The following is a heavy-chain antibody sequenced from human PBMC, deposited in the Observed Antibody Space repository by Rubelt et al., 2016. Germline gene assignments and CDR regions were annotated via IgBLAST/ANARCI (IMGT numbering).Heavy chain of an antibody. Sequence: QVQLVQSGAEVKKPGSSVKVSCKASGGTFSSYAISWVRQAPGQGLEWMGRIILILGIANYAQKFHGRVTMTTDTSTSTAYMELRSLRSDDTAVYYCARGYGGNDFDYWGQGTLVTVSS. CDR2: IILILGIA. D-gene: IGHD4-23*01. CDR1: GGTFSSYA. CDR3: ARGYGGNDFDY. V-gene: IGHV1-69*04. J-gene: IGHJ4*02.